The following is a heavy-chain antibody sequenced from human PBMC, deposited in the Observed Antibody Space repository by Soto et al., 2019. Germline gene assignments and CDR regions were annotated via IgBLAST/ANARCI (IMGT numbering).Heavy chain of an antibody. D-gene: IGHD6-19*01. CDR1: GFTFSIYA. V-gene: IGHV3-30-3*01. Sequence: GGALRLSSAASGFTFSIYAMHLVRHAPGKGLEWVAVISHDGSNKYYADSVKGRFTISRDNSKNTLYLQMNSLRAEDTAVYYCARDVLHSSGWAYYFDYWGQGTLVTVSS. CDR3: ARDVLHSSGWAYYFDY. CDR2: ISHDGSNK. J-gene: IGHJ4*02.